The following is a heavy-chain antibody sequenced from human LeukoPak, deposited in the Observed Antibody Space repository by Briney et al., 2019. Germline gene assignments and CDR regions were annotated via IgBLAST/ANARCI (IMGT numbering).Heavy chain of an antibody. Sequence: GGSLRLSCAASGLTFTNAWMSWVRQAPGKGLEWVAVTWYDGRNTNYADSVKGRFTISRDNSKNTLDLQMNSLRADDTAVYYCARDPYYYESSGSYYVGYLDYWGQGTLVTVSS. V-gene: IGHV3-33*08. J-gene: IGHJ4*02. CDR1: GLTFTNAW. CDR2: TWYDGRNT. D-gene: IGHD3-22*01. CDR3: ARDPYYYESSGSYYVGYLDY.